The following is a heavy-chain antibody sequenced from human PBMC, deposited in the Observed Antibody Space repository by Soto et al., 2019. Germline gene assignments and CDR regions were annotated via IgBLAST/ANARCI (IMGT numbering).Heavy chain of an antibody. V-gene: IGHV2-5*02. Sequence: QITLKESGPTLVKPTQTLTLTCTFSGFSLSTSGVGVGWIRQPPGQALEWLPLIYWDDDKRYSPSLKSRLTITKDTSNNQVVLTMTNMDPVDTATYYCAHSLIGYYYDSSGSNWFDPWGQGTLVTVSS. J-gene: IGHJ5*02. CDR2: IYWDDDK. CDR3: AHSLIGYYYDSSGSNWFDP. CDR1: GFSLSTSGVG. D-gene: IGHD3-22*01.